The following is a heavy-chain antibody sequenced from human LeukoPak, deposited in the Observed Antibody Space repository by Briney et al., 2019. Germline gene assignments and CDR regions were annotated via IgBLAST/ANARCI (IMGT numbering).Heavy chain of an antibody. J-gene: IGHJ6*01. CDR2: ISGSGDNT. Sequence: GGSLRISCAASGFTVSNNYMSWVRQAPGKGLEWVSGISGSGDNTLYADSVKGRFTISRDNSKNTLYLEMNSLRAEDTAIYYCAKMKGHPLPKYYMDVWGQGTTVTVSS. CDR3: AKMKGHPLPKYYMDV. CDR1: GFTVSNNY. D-gene: IGHD1-26*01. V-gene: IGHV3-23*01.